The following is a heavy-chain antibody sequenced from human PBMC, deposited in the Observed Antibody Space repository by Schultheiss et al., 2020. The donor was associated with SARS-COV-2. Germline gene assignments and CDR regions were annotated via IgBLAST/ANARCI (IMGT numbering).Heavy chain of an antibody. V-gene: IGHV3-23*01. Sequence: GGSLRLSCAASGFTFSSYAMSWVRQAPGKGLEWVSIISGGGGTTYYADSVKGRFTISRDSATNSLYLRMDSLRAEDTAVYYCSRDAGAGYYYFDSWGQGTLVTVSS. D-gene: IGHD5-18*01. J-gene: IGHJ4*02. CDR2: ISGGGGTT. CDR3: SRDAGAGYYYFDS. CDR1: GFTFSSYA.